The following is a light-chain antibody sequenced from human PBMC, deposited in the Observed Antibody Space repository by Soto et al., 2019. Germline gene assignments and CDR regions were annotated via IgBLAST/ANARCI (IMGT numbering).Light chain of an antibody. CDR2: DAS. CDR1: QSISNW. Sequence: DIQMTQSPSTLSASVGDRVTITCRASQSISNWFAWYQQKPGKAPNLLIYDASSLASGVPSRFSGSGSGTEFTLTISSLQPDDFATYYCQQYNSYSRTFGQGTKVDIK. J-gene: IGKJ1*01. CDR3: QQYNSYSRT. V-gene: IGKV1-5*01.